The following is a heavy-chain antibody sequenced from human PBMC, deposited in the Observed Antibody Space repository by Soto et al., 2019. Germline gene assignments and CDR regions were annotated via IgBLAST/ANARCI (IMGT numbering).Heavy chain of an antibody. D-gene: IGHD1-26*01. V-gene: IGHV3-33*01. CDR1: EIIFSGYG. J-gene: IGHJ4*02. Sequence: QVQLVESGGGVVQPWRSLRLACAVSEIIFSGYGMHWVRQAPGKGLEWVAVIRFDGSNIHYADSVKGRFTISRDNSKNTLYLQMDSLRAEDTAVYYCARDGVGGTVFFGYLDYWGQGALVTVSS. CDR3: ARDGVGGTVFFGYLDY. CDR2: IRFDGSNI.